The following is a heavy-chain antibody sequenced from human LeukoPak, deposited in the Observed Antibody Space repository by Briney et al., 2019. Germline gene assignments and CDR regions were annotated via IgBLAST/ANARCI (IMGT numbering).Heavy chain of an antibody. CDR2: IIPIFGIA. D-gene: IGHD2-2*01. CDR3: AGVRSIVVVPAASEVGFDY. Sequence: AASVKVSCTASGGTFSSYAISWVRQATGHGIEWMGRIIPIFGIANYAQKFQCRVTITADKSTSTAYMELSSLRSEDTAVYYCAGVRSIVVVPAASEVGFDYWGQGTLVTVSS. J-gene: IGHJ4*02. V-gene: IGHV1-69*04. CDR1: GGTFSSYA.